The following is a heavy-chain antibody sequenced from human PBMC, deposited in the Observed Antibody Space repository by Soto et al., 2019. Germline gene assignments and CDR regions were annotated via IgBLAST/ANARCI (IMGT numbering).Heavy chain of an antibody. V-gene: IGHV1-3*01. D-gene: IGHD3-10*02. CDR1: GYTLNSHA. CDR3: GRDQSGIGYYVDWFDP. J-gene: IGHJ5*02. Sequence: ASVKVSCKASGYTLNSHAIHWVRQAPGQRTEWLGWINAGNGNTYYSEKFEGRVTFTRDTLATTVNMELTSLTYEDTAVYYCGRDQSGIGYYVDWFDPWGQGTLVTVSS. CDR2: INAGNGNT.